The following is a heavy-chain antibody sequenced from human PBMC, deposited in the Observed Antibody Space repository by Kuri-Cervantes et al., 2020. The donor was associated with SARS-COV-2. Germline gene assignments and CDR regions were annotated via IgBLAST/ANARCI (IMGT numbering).Heavy chain of an antibody. D-gene: IGHD2-21*02. Sequence: GGSLRLSCAASGFTFSSYGMHWVRQAPGQGLEWMGWINPNSGGTNYAQKFQGWVTMTRDTSISTAYMELSRLRSDDTAVYYCARGVTPNYGMDVWGQGTTVTVSS. J-gene: IGHJ6*02. CDR1: GFTFSSYG. CDR2: INPNSGGT. V-gene: IGHV1-2*04. CDR3: ARGVTPNYGMDV.